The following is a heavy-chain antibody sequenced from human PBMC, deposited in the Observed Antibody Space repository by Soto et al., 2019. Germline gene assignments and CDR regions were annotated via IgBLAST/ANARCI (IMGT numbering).Heavy chain of an antibody. V-gene: IGHV1-69*02. J-gene: IGHJ5*02. D-gene: IGHD4-17*01. CDR1: GGTFSSYT. Sequence: QVQLVQSGAEVKKPGSSVKVSCKASGGTFSSYTISWVRQAPGQGLEWMGRIIPILGIANYPQKVQGRGTINGDKSTRTGYMGLGSRRLEDTAVYYCARGLYDYGDYDNWFDPWGQGTLVTVSS. CDR3: ARGLYDYGDYDNWFDP. CDR2: IIPILGIA.